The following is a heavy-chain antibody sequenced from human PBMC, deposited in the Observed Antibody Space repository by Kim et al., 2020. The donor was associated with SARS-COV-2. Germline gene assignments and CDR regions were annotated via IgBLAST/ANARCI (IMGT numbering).Heavy chain of an antibody. CDR2: ITAGSGSI. J-gene: IGHJ6*02. Sequence: GGSLRLSCAASGFTFSSYAMSWVRQAPGKGLEWVSAITAGSGSILFADSVKGRFTISRDDSRNILYLQMNSLRAEDTAVYYCAKDGGRGCHDWGLDFWG. CDR1: GFTFSSYA. D-gene: IGHD7-27*01. V-gene: IGHV3-23*01. CDR3: AKDGGRGCHDWGLDF.